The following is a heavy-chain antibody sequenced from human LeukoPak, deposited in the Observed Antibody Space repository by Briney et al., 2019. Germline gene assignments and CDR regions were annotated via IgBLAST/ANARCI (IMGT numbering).Heavy chain of an antibody. D-gene: IGHD3-3*01. J-gene: IGHJ5*02. CDR2: IWYDGSNK. Sequence: GGSLRLSCAASGFTFSSYGMHWVRQAPGKGLEWVAVIWYDGSNKYYADSVKGRFTISRDNSKNTLYLQMNSLRAEDTAVYYCARDLHPFITSPLSFDPWGQGTLVTVSS. V-gene: IGHV3-33*08. CDR1: GFTFSSYG. CDR3: ARDLHPFITSPLSFDP.